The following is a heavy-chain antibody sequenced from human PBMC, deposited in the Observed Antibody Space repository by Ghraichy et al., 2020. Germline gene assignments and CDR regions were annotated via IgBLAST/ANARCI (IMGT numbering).Heavy chain of an antibody. CDR3: ARDQGYCGGGSCYSDDYYYYMDV. V-gene: IGHV3-7*01. J-gene: IGHJ6*03. D-gene: IGHD2-15*01. Sequence: LSLTCAASGFTFTSYWMSWVRQAPGKGLEWVANIKQDGSEKYYADSVKGRFTISRDNAKNSLYLQMNSLRAEDTAVYSCARDQGYCGGGSCYSDDYYYYMDVWGKGTTVTVSS. CDR2: IKQDGSEK. CDR1: GFTFTSYW.